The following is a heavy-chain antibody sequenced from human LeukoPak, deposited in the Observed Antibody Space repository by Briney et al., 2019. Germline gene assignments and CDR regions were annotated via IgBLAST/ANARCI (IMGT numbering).Heavy chain of an antibody. D-gene: IGHD5-24*01. CDR1: GYTFTGYY. CDR3: ARRASEDGYDY. V-gene: IGHV1-2*06. CDR2: INPNSGGT. J-gene: IGHJ4*02. Sequence: ASVKVSCKVSGYTFTGYYMHWVRQAPGQGLEWMGRINPNSGGTNYAQKFQGRVTMTRDTSISTAYMELSRLRSDDTAVYYCARRASEDGYDYWGQGTLVTVSS.